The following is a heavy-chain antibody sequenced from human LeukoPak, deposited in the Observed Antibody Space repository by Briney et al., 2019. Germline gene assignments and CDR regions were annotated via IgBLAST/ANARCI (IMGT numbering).Heavy chain of an antibody. CDR3: ARDSPSSYGHGLPYFDY. V-gene: IGHV1-46*01. CDR2: INPTGTRT. Sequence: ASVKISCKASGYTFINNWMHWVRQAPGQGLEWIGLINPTGTRTGYAQEFQGRVTMTTDTSTSTAYMELRSLRSDDTAVYYCARDSPSSYGHGLPYFDYWGQGTLVTVSS. J-gene: IGHJ4*02. CDR1: GYTFINNW. D-gene: IGHD3/OR15-3a*01.